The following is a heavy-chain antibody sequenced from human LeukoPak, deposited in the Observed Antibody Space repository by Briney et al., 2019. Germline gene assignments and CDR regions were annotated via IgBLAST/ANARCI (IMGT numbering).Heavy chain of an antibody. CDR2: ISGSGDTT. Sequence: GGSLRLSCAASGFTFSSYAMSWVRQAPGKGLEWVSGISGSGDTTYYGDSVKGRFTISRDNSKNTVDLQMNSLGDEDTAVYYCAKRDNNDFYSGLHVFDIWGHGTMVTVSS. J-gene: IGHJ3*02. CDR1: GFTFSSYA. CDR3: AKRDNNDFYSGLHVFDI. D-gene: IGHD3/OR15-3a*01. V-gene: IGHV3-23*01.